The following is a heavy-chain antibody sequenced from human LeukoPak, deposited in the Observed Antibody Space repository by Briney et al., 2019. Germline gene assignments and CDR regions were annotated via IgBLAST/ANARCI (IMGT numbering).Heavy chain of an antibody. D-gene: IGHD6-19*01. CDR1: GFTFSSYE. CDR3: ARGVRIAVAGYIDC. V-gene: IGHV3-48*03. Sequence: GGSLRLSCAASGFTFSSYEMNWVRQAPGKGLEWVSYISSSGSTIYYADSVKGRFTISRDNSKNTLYLQMNSLRSDDTAVYYCARGVRIAVAGYIDCWGQGTLVTVSS. CDR2: ISSSGSTI. J-gene: IGHJ4*02.